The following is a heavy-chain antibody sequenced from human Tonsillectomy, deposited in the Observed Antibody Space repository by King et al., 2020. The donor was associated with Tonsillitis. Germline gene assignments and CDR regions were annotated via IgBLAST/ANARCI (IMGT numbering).Heavy chain of an antibody. D-gene: IGHD3-9*01. J-gene: IGHJ4*02. Sequence: VQLVESGAEVKKPGESLRISCRGSGYSFTNYWITWVRQMPGKGLEWMGRIAPRDSYTNYSPSFQGHVTISSDQSISTAYLQWSSLKASDTAMYYCAILRYFDPLDYWGQGTLVTVSS. CDR3: AILRYFDPLDY. CDR2: IAPRDSYT. CDR1: GYSFTNYW. V-gene: IGHV5-10-1*03.